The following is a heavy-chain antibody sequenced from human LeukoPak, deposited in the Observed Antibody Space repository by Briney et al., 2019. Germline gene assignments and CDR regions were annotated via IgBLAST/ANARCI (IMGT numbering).Heavy chain of an antibody. CDR2: VSSDGSST. J-gene: IGHJ4*02. CDR3: ARDSGWVDY. CDR1: GFTFRSYW. D-gene: IGHD3-16*01. Sequence: GGSLRLSCAASGFTFRSYWMHWVRQAPGKGLVWVSRVSSDGSSTSYADSVKGRFTISRDNAKNSLYLQMNSLRAEDTAVYYCARDSGWVDYWGQGTLVTVSS. V-gene: IGHV3-74*01.